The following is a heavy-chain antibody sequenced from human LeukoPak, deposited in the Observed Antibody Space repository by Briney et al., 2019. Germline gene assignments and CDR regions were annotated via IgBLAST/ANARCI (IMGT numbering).Heavy chain of an antibody. CDR1: GYTFTSYP. V-gene: IGHV1-46*01. CDR2: INPSGGTT. D-gene: IGHD1-26*01. J-gene: IGHJ5*02. Sequence: ASVKVSCKASGYTFTSYPMHWVRQAPGQGLEWMGIINPSGGTTTYAQKFQGRVTMTRDTSTSTVYMELSSLRSDDTAVYYCVRFNSGGSRFDLWGQGTLVTVSS. CDR3: VRFNSGGSRFDL.